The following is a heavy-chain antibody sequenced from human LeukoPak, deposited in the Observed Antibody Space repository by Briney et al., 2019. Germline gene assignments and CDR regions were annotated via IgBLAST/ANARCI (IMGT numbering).Heavy chain of an antibody. V-gene: IGHV1-2*02. Sequence: ASVKVSCKASGYTFTGYYMHWVRQAPGQGLEWMGWINPNSGGTNYAQKFQGRVTMTRDTSISTAYMELSRLRSDDTAVYYCAVPMPSESAFDIWGQGTMVTVSS. CDR2: INPNSGGT. J-gene: IGHJ3*02. CDR1: GYTFTGYY. D-gene: IGHD2-2*01. CDR3: AVPMPSESAFDI.